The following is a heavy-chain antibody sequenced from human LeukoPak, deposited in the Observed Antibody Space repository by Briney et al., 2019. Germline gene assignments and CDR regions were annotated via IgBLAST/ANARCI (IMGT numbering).Heavy chain of an antibody. Sequence: ASVKVSCKASGYTFTSYYMHWVRQAPGQGLEWMGIINPSGGSTSYAPNFQDRVTMTRDMSTSTVYMDLSSLRSEDTAVYYCARASGGGNFLHYFDYWGQGALVTVSS. V-gene: IGHV1-46*01. CDR2: INPSGGST. CDR1: GYTFTSYY. CDR3: ARASGGGNFLHYFDY. J-gene: IGHJ4*02. D-gene: IGHD4-23*01.